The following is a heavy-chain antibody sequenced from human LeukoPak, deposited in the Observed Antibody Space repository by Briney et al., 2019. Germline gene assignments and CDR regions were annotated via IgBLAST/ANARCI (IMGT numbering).Heavy chain of an antibody. Sequence: GGSLRLSCAASGFTFSSYSMNWVRQAPGPGLEWVSSISSSSSYIYYADSVKGRFTISRDNAKNSLYPQMNSLRAEDTAVYYCASAPGSNYWGQGTLVTVSS. V-gene: IGHV3-21*01. CDR2: ISSSSSYI. CDR3: ASAPGSNY. J-gene: IGHJ4*02. CDR1: GFTFSSYS.